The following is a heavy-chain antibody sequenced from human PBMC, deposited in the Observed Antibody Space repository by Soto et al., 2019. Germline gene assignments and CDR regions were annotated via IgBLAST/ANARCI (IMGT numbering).Heavy chain of an antibody. Sequence: QVQLQESGPTLVKPSETLSLTCTVSGGSIRSYCWTWIRQPPGEGLEWIGCICNSGTTHYNPSLLSRVAISIDRQKSQFALQLSSVTVADTAFYYCAGRGSIVVSTRRLMDVWGKGTTVTVSS. D-gene: IGHD3-22*01. CDR2: ICNSGTT. J-gene: IGHJ6*03. CDR3: AGRGSIVVSTRRLMDV. V-gene: IGHV4-59*03. CDR1: GGSIRSYC.